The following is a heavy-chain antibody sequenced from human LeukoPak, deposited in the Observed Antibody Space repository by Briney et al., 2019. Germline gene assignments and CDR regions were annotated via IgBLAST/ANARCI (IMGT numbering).Heavy chain of an antibody. CDR2: ISADGGST. V-gene: IGHV3-43*02. J-gene: IGHJ4*02. Sequence: GGSLRLSCAASGFTFSSYAMHWVRQAPGKGLEWVSLISADGGSTFSADSVKGRFSISRDNSKNSLYLQMNSLRSEDTAMYYCAKESGKFDYWGQGTLVAVSS. CDR1: GFTFSSYA. CDR3: AKESGKFDY.